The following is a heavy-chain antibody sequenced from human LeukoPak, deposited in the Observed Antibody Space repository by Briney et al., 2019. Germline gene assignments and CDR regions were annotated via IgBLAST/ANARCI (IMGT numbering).Heavy chain of an antibody. D-gene: IGHD4-17*01. CDR1: GFTFSNAW. Sequence: GGSLRLSCAASGFTFSNAWMSWVRQAPGKGLEWVGRIKSKTDGGTTDYSAPVKGRFTISRDDSKNTLYLEMNSLKTEDTAVYYCTPTTVNAGDYWGQGTLVTVSS. V-gene: IGHV3-15*01. CDR2: IKSKTDGGTT. J-gene: IGHJ4*02. CDR3: TPTTVNAGDY.